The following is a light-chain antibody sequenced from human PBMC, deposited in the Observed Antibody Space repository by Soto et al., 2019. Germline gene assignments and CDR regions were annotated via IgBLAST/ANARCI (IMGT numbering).Light chain of an antibody. J-gene: IGKJ4*01. CDR2: AAS. CDR3: QQLNSYPIT. CDR1: QGISSY. V-gene: IGKV1-9*01. Sequence: DIQLTQSPSFLSTSVGDRVTITCRASQGISSYLAWYQQKPGKAPKLLIYAASTLQSVVPSRFSGSVSGTEFTRTISSLKPEDLATYDCQQLNSYPITFGGGTKVDIK.